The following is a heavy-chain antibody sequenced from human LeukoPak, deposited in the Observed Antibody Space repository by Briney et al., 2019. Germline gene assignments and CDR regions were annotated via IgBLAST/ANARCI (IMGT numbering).Heavy chain of an antibody. CDR1: GFTFSSYA. D-gene: IGHD3-22*01. J-gene: IGHJ4*02. CDR2: IYSGGST. Sequence: GGSLRLSCAASGFTFSSYAMHWVRQAPGKGLEWVSVIYSGGSTYYADSVKGRFTISRDNSKNTLYLQMNSLRAEDTAVYYCARVRTIVGSFDYWGQGTLVTVSS. CDR3: ARVRTIVGSFDY. V-gene: IGHV3-66*02.